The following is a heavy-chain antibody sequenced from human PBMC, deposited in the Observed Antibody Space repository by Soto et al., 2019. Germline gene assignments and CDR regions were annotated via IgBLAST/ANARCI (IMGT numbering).Heavy chain of an antibody. CDR2: IYSGGAT. J-gene: IGHJ4*02. CDR3: ASDGTYNWV. V-gene: IGHV3-66*01. D-gene: IGHD1-1*01. CDR1: GFTVSNNY. Sequence: ESGGGLVQPGGSLRLSCEASGFTVSNNYMRWVRQAPGKGLEWVSLIYSGGATYYADYVKGRFTISRDNSKNTLYLQMNSLRAEDTAVCYCASDGTYNWVGGQGILVTVSS.